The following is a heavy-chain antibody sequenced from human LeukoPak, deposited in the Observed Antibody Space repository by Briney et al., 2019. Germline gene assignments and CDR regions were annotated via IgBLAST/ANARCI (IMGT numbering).Heavy chain of an antibody. D-gene: IGHD2-2*01. J-gene: IGHJ4*02. Sequence: GGSLRLSRAASGFTFSSYWMSWVRQAPGKGLEWVANIKQDGGEKNYVDSVKGRFTISRDNAKTSLYLQMNSLRAEDTAVYYCARDYCSSTSCLFDYWGQGTLVTVSS. CDR1: GFTFSSYW. CDR2: IKQDGGEK. CDR3: ARDYCSSTSCLFDY. V-gene: IGHV3-7*01.